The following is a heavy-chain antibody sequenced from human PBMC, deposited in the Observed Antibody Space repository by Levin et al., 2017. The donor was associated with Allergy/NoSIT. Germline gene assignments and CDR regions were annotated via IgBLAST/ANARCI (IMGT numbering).Heavy chain of an antibody. CDR2: ISSNGNDM. V-gene: IGHV3-21*01. CDR3: VRDYCNGGSCTDAFDF. D-gene: IGHD2-15*01. CDR1: GFTFNTHS. J-gene: IGHJ3*01. Sequence: GGSLRLSCAASGFTFNTHSMNWVRQAPGKGLEWISSISSNGNDMFYTDSLKARFTISRDNAKNFLYLQMSSLRAEDTALYYCVRDYCNGGSCTDAFDFWGQGTMVTVSS.